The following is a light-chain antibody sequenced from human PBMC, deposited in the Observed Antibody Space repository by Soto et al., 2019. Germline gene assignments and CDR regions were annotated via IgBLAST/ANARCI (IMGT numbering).Light chain of an antibody. V-gene: IGLV2-14*01. Sequence: QSVLTQPPSVSASPGQSITISCTGGKNDIGSSDYVSWYQQHPGKAPKLIIYGVSNRPSGTSDRFSGSKSGNTASLTISGLQADDEADYYCSSSTSSNTLVFGGGTQVTVL. J-gene: IGLJ3*02. CDR2: GVS. CDR3: SSSTSSNTLV. CDR1: KNDIGSSDY.